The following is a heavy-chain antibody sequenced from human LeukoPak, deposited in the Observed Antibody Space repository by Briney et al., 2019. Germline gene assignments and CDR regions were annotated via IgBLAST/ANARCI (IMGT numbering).Heavy chain of an antibody. CDR3: AINTWDLLGFDY. CDR2: IDPTDSYT. V-gene: IGHV5-10-1*01. CDR1: GYSFTSYW. D-gene: IGHD1-26*01. J-gene: IGHJ4*02. Sequence: PGGSLRLSCKGSGYSFTSYWINWVRQMPGKGLEWMGRIDPTDSYTNYSPSFEGHVTVSADKSIGTAYLQWTRLKASDTALYYCAINTWDLLGFDYWGQGTLVTVSS.